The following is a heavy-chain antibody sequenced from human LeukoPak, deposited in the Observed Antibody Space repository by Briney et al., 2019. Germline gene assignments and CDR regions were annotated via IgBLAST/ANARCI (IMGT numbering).Heavy chain of an antibody. CDR2: IYYSGST. Sequence: SQTLSLTCTVSGGSISSGDYYWSWIRQPPGKGLEWIGYIYYSGSTNYNPSLKSRVTISVDTSKNQFSLKLSSVTAADTAVYYCARLPYSSSWYFDYWGQGTLVTVSS. J-gene: IGHJ4*02. V-gene: IGHV4-61*08. D-gene: IGHD6-13*01. CDR1: GGSISSGDYY. CDR3: ARLPYSSSWYFDY.